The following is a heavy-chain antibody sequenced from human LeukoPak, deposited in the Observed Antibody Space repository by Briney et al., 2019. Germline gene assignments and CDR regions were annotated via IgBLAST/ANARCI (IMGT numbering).Heavy chain of an antibody. D-gene: IGHD2-2*01. CDR2: ISWNSGSI. Sequence: GGSLRLSCAASGFTFDDYAMHWVRQAPGKGLEWVSGISWNSGSIGYADSVKGRFTISRDNAKNSLYLQMNSLRAEDTALYYCAKAQRAPIVVVPAAAYGMDVWGQGTTVTVS. CDR1: GFTFDDYA. V-gene: IGHV3-9*01. CDR3: AKAQRAPIVVVPAAAYGMDV. J-gene: IGHJ6*02.